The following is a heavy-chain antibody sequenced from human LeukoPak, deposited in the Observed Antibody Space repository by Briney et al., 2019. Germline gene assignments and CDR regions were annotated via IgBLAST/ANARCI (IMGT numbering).Heavy chain of an antibody. V-gene: IGHV6-1*01. CDR3: ARFRLDAFDI. CDR1: GDSVSSNSAA. CDR2: TYYRSKWYN. Sequence: SQTLSLTCAISGDSVSSNSAARNWIRQSPTRGLEWLGRTYYRSKWYNDYTPSVKSRISINPDTSKNQLSLQLNSVTPEDTAVYYCARFRLDAFDIWGQGTMVTVSS. J-gene: IGHJ3*02.